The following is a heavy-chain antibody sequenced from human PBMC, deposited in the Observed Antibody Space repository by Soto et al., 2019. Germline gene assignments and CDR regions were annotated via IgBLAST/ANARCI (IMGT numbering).Heavy chain of an antibody. CDR3: ESGMRIAAQGWFDP. D-gene: IGHD6-6*01. CDR2: IYYSGST. CDR1: GGSISSGGYY. Sequence: SETLSLTCTVSGGSISSGGYYWSWIRQHPGKGLEWIGYIYYSGSTYYNPSLKSRVTISVDTSKNQFSLKLSSVTAADTAVYYCESGMRIAAQGWFDPWGQGTLVTVSS. V-gene: IGHV4-31*03. J-gene: IGHJ5*02.